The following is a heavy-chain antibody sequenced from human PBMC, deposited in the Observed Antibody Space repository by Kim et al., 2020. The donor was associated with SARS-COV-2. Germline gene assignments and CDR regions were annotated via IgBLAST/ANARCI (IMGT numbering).Heavy chain of an antibody. CDR3: AKYSGRIPFDY. D-gene: IGHD1-26*01. CDR2: INPSDGIT. J-gene: IGHJ4*02. V-gene: IGHV1-46*01. Sequence: ASVKVSCKASGYTFTSYFMHWVRQAPGQGLEWMGIINPSDGITNYAQKFQGRVTMTRDTSTSTVYMELSSLRSEDAAVYYCAKYSGRIPFDYWGQGTLVTVS. CDR1: GYTFTSYF.